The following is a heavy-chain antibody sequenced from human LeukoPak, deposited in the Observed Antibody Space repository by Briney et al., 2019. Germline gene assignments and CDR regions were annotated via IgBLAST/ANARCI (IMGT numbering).Heavy chain of an antibody. CDR1: GFTFSTYW. Sequence: GGSLRLSCAASGFTFSTYWMTWVRQAPGKGLEWVANIRQDGSEKYYVGSVKGRFTISRDNAKNSMYLQMNSLRVEDTAVYYCAKDPIFSGSYGVFDYWGLGTLVTVSS. V-gene: IGHV3-7*01. J-gene: IGHJ4*02. CDR3: AKDPIFSGSYGVFDY. D-gene: IGHD1-26*01. CDR2: IRQDGSEK.